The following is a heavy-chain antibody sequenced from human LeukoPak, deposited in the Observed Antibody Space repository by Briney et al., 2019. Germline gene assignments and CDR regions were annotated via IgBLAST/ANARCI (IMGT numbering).Heavy chain of an antibody. Sequence: GGSLRLSCAASGFTFDDYAMHWVRQAPGKGLEWVSLISGDGGSTYYADSVKGRFTISRDNSKNSLYLQMNSLRTEDTALYYCAKDIGDSSGWYYFDYWGQGTLVTVSS. CDR1: GFTFDDYA. CDR2: ISGDGGST. D-gene: IGHD6-19*01. J-gene: IGHJ4*02. V-gene: IGHV3-43*02. CDR3: AKDIGDSSGWYYFDY.